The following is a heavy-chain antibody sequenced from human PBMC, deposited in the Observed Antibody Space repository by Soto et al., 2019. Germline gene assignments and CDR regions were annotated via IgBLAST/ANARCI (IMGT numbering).Heavy chain of an antibody. V-gene: IGHV4-31*03. D-gene: IGHD2-15*01. CDR1: GGSITTGGYY. CDR2: RYYSEST. Sequence: LSLTCTVSGGSITTGGYYWSWIRQLPGKGLEWIGHRYYSESTYYNPSLKSRVSISLDTSKNQFSLKLSFVTAADTAMYYCARTKCSGGSCYSWSLDYWGQGTLVTVSS. J-gene: IGHJ4*02. CDR3: ARTKCSGGSCYSWSLDY.